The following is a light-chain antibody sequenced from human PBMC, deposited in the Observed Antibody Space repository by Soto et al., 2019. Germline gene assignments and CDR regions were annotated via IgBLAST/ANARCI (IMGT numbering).Light chain of an antibody. CDR2: DVS. V-gene: IGLV2-14*03. CDR3: TSYTTNKTPL. Sequence: QSVLTQPASVSGSPGQSITISCTGTSSDVGGYNYFSWYQQHPGKAPKLMIYDVSSRPSGVSNRFSVSKSGNTASLTISGLLSEDEADYYCTSYTTNKTPLFGGGTKLTVL. CDR1: SSDVGGYNY. J-gene: IGLJ2*01.